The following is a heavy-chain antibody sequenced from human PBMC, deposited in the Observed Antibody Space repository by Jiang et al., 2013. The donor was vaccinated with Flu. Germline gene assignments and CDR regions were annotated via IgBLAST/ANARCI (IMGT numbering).Heavy chain of an antibody. CDR2: IYTSGST. V-gene: IGHV4-61*02. CDR1: GGSISSGSYY. CDR3: AREGTIFGVVSDWFDP. J-gene: IGHJ5*02. D-gene: IGHD3-3*01. Sequence: SLTCTVSGGSISSGSYYWSWIRQPAGKGLEWIGRIYTSGSTNYNPSLKSRVTISVDTSKNQFSLKLSSVTAADTAVYYCAREGTIFGVVSDWFDPWGQGTLVTVSS.